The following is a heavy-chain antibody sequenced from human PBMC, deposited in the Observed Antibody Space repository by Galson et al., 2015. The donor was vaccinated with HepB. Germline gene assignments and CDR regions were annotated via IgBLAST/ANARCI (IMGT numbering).Heavy chain of an antibody. J-gene: IGHJ4*02. CDR2: ISYDGSNK. D-gene: IGHD3-16*01. V-gene: IGHV3-30*04. Sequence: SLRLSCAASGFTFSSYAMHWVRQAPGKGLEWVAVISYDGSNKYYADSVKGRFTISRDNSKNTLYLQMNSLRAEDTAVYYCSRGGGARGDYWGQGTLVTVSS. CDR3: SRGGGARGDY. CDR1: GFTFSSYA.